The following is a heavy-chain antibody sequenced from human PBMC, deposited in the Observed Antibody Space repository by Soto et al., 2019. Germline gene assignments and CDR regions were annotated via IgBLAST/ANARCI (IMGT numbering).Heavy chain of an antibody. D-gene: IGHD6-19*01. CDR3: ASYSSGWYSDYYGMDV. CDR1: GGSISSSSYY. CDR2: IYYSGST. V-gene: IGHV4-39*01. Sequence: PSETLSLTCTVSGGSISSSSYYWGWIRQPPGKGLEWIGSIYYSGSTYYNPSLKGRVTISVDTSKNQFSLKLSSVTAADTAVYYCASYSSGWYSDYYGMDVWGQGTTVTVSS. J-gene: IGHJ6*02.